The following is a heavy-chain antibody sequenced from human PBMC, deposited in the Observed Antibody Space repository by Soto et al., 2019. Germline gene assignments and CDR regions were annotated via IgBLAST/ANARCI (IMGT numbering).Heavy chain of an antibody. CDR2: IMPTVDSA. CDR3: AVAAVREIMAQESSGMAV. Sequence: QVQLVQSGAEVKTPGSSVKVSCKASGGTLSDYAISWVRQAPGQGLEWMGGIMPTVDSANYAQNFQGRLTIFADESTSMANLELSGLRSDDTVVYYCAVAAVREIMAQESSGMAVWGQGTTVIVSS. D-gene: IGHD3-10*01. J-gene: IGHJ6*02. V-gene: IGHV1-69*01. CDR1: GGTLSDYA.